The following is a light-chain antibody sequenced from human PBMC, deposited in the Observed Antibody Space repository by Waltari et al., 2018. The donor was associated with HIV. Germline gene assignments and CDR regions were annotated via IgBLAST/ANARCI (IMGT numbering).Light chain of an antibody. V-gene: IGKV1-5*03. CDR1: KSISSW. CDR3: QQYLNYPYT. J-gene: IGKJ2*01. Sequence: DLQMTQTPSTLSASIGDRVTITCRASKSISSWLAWYQQKPGKAPKVLIYKASSLESGVPTRCSGSGSGTQFIFTISNLQPDDFATYYCQQYLNYPYTFGQGTKLEIK. CDR2: KAS.